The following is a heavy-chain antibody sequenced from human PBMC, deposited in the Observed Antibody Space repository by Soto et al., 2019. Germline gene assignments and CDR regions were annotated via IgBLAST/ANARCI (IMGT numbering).Heavy chain of an antibody. J-gene: IGHJ4*02. CDR3: AKGSKFTIFSPNDY. D-gene: IGHD3-3*01. CDR1: GFTFSTYA. Sequence: EVQLLESGGGLVQPGGSLRLSCAASGFTFSTYAMTWVRQAPGKGLEWVSALSGNSGTTYSADSVKGRFTISRDNSRNTLSLQMSSLRAEDTALYYCAKGSKFTIFSPNDYWGQGTLVTVSS. CDR2: LSGNSGTT. V-gene: IGHV3-23*01.